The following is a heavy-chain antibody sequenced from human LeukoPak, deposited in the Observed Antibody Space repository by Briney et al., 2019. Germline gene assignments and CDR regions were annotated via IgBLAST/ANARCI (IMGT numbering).Heavy chain of an antibody. J-gene: IGHJ5*02. V-gene: IGHV3-48*04. Sequence: GALRLSCTASGFVFSNYYMNWLRQAPGKGLEFVAYITSTGGTISYADSVKGRFTISRDDANNTLFLQMNSLRVDDTAVYYCAKRSVGAPAGDLWGQGTLVTVSS. CDR3: AKRSVGAPAGDL. CDR1: GFVFSNYY. D-gene: IGHD1-26*01. CDR2: ITSTGGTI.